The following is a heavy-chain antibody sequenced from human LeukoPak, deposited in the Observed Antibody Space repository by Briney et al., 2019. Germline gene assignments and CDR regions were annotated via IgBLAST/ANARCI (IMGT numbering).Heavy chain of an antibody. CDR1: GFTFSSYA. Sequence: TGGSLRLSCAASGFTFSSYAMRWVRQAQGKGLEWVSAISGSGGSTYYADSVKGRFTISRDNSKNTLYLQMNSLRAEDTAVYYCAKEIRRWLQSSFDYWGQGTLVTVSS. J-gene: IGHJ4*02. CDR2: ISGSGGST. CDR3: AKEIRRWLQSSFDY. D-gene: IGHD5-24*01. V-gene: IGHV3-23*01.